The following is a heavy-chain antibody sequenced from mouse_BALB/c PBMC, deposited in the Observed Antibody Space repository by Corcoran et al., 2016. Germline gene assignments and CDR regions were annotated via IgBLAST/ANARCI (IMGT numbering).Heavy chain of an antibody. D-gene: IGHD1-1*01. CDR1: GFTFNTYA. J-gene: IGHJ1*01. Sequence: EVQLVESGGGLVQPKGSLKLSCAASGFTFNTYAMNWVRQAPGKGLEWVARIRSKSNNYATYYADSVKDRFTISRDDSQSMLYLQMNNLKTEDTAMYYCVGAIHWYFDVWGAGTTVTVSS. CDR3: VGAIHWYFDV. CDR2: IRSKSNNYAT. V-gene: IGHV10-1*02.